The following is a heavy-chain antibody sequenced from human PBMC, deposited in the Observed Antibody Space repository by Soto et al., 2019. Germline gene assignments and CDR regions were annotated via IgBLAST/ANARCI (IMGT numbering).Heavy chain of an antibody. D-gene: IGHD3-3*01. J-gene: IGHJ5*02. CDR1: GGTFSSYA. CDR2: IIPIFGTA. CDR3: ARDPRYDFWSGYYRGWCFDP. Sequence: QVQLVQSGAEVKKPGSSVKVSCKASGGTFSSYAISWVRQAPGQGLEWMGGIIPIFGTANYAQKFQGRVTITADESTSTAYMELSSLRSEDTAVYYCARDPRYDFWSGYYRGWCFDPWGQGTLVTVSS. V-gene: IGHV1-69*01.